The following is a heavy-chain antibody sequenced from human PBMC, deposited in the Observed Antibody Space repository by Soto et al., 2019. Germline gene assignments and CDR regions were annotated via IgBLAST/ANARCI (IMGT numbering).Heavy chain of an antibody. CDR2: IYPGDSDT. J-gene: IGHJ6*02. V-gene: IGHV5-51*01. CDR1: GYSFTSYW. CDR3: ARTSAAGKYYYGMDV. D-gene: IGHD6-13*01. Sequence: LGESLKISCKGSGYSFTSYWIGWVRQMPGKGLEWMGIIYPGDSDTRYSPSFQGQVTISADKSISTAYLQWSSLKASDTAMYYCARTSAAGKYYYGMDVWGQGTTVTLSS.